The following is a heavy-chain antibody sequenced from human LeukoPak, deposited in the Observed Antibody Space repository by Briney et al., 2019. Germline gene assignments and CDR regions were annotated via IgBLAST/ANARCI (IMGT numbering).Heavy chain of an antibody. V-gene: IGHV1-8*01. CDR1: GYTFTSYD. Sequence: ASVKVSCKASGYTFTSYDISWVRQATGQGLEWMGWMNPNSGNTGYAQKFQGRVTMTRNTSICTAYMELSSLRSEDTAVYYCARAPRAGYSSSWYFRYNWFDPWGQGTLVTVSS. J-gene: IGHJ5*02. CDR2: MNPNSGNT. D-gene: IGHD6-13*01. CDR3: ARAPRAGYSSSWYFRYNWFDP.